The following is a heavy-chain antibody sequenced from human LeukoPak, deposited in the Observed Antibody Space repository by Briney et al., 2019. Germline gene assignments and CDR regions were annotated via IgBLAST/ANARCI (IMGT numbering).Heavy chain of an antibody. CDR2: MNPSTGST. CDR3: VPGLLYPPDF. D-gene: IGHD2-8*01. CDR1: GFTFISYD. J-gene: IGHJ4*02. Sequence: ASVKVSCTASGFTFISYDLNWVRQAPGQGLEWMGWMNPSTGSTGYAPKFRDRVSMTRNTSMSTAYLDLDRLTSDDTAVYFCVPGLLYPPDFWGQGTLVTVSS. V-gene: IGHV1-8*01.